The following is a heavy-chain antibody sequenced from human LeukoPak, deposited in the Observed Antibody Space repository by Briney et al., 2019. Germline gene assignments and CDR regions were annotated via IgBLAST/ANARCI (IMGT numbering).Heavy chain of an antibody. CDR1: GFTFSSYE. CDR2: ISSSGSTI. Sequence: GGSLRLSCVASGFTFSSYEMNWVRQAPGKGLEWVSYISSSGSTIYYADSVKGRFTISRDNAKNSLYLQMNSLRAEDTAVYYCARYVATEGLYSSSWYFSFDIWGQGTMVTASS. J-gene: IGHJ3*02. D-gene: IGHD6-13*01. V-gene: IGHV3-48*03. CDR3: ARYVATEGLYSSSWYFSFDI.